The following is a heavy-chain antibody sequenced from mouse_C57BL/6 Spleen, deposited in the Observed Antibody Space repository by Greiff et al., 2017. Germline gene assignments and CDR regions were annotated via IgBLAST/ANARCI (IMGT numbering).Heavy chain of an antibody. CDR3: ARPSYYYGSSYDAMDY. V-gene: IGHV1-69*01. CDR2: IDPSDSST. Sequence: QVQLQQPGAELVMPGASVKLSCKASGYTFTSYWMHWVKQRPGQGLEWIGEIDPSDSSTNYNQQFKGKSTLTVDKSSSTAYMQLSSLTSEDSAVYYCARPSYYYGSSYDAMDYWGQGTSVTVSS. D-gene: IGHD1-1*01. CDR1: GYTFTSYW. J-gene: IGHJ4*01.